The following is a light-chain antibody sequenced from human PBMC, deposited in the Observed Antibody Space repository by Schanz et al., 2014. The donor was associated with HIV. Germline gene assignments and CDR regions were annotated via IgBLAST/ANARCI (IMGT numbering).Light chain of an antibody. CDR1: QSISNN. Sequence: EIVMTQSPATLYVSPGEGATLSCRASQSISNNLAWYQHKPGQAPRLLIYGAFTRATGIPVRFSGRGSGTEFTLTISRLEPEDFAVYYCQQRSNWPPGYTFGQGTKLEIK. CDR2: GAF. J-gene: IGKJ2*01. CDR3: QQRSNWPPGYT. V-gene: IGKV3-15*01.